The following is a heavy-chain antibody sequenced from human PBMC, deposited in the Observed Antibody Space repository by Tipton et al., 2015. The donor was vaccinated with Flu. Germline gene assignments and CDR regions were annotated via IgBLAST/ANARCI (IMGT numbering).Heavy chain of an antibody. J-gene: IGHJ3*02. Sequence: SLRLSCAASGFPFSNHVIHWVRQAPGKGLEWVATISEDGTKKYYADSVKGRSAISRDNSKDTLYLQMDSLRAEDTAVYFCARARWEQKVEILNDVFDIWGQGAMVTVSS. D-gene: IGHD1-26*01. CDR3: ARARWEQKVEILNDVFDI. CDR1: GFPFSNHV. CDR2: ISEDGTKK. V-gene: IGHV3-30*09.